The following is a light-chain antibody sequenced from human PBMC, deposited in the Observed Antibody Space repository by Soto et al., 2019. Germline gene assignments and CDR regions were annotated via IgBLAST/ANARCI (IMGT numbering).Light chain of an antibody. Sequence: QMPQSPSTLSASVGDRVTITCRASQTISSWLAWYQQKPGKAPKLLIYKASTLKSGVPSRFSGSGSGTEFTLTISSLQPDDFATYYCQQYNSCWTFGQGTKVDI. CDR3: QQYNSCWT. CDR1: QTISSW. J-gene: IGKJ1*01. CDR2: KAS. V-gene: IGKV1-5*03.